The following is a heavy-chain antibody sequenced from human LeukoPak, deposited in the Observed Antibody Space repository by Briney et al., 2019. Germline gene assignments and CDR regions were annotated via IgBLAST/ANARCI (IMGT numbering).Heavy chain of an antibody. J-gene: IGHJ6*03. CDR2: ISSSGSTI. D-gene: IGHD3-10*01. Sequence: TGGSLRLSCAASGFTFSSYEMNWVRKAPGKGLEWVSYISSSGSTIYYADSVKGRFTISRDNSKNTLYLQMNSLRAEDTAVYYCARVAAFMVRGVIGRDYYYMDVWGKGTTVTISS. CDR1: GFTFSSYE. V-gene: IGHV3-48*03. CDR3: ARVAAFMVRGVIGRDYYYMDV.